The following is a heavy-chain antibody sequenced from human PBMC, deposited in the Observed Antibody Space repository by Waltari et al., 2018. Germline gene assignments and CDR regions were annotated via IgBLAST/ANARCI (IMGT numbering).Heavy chain of an antibody. Sequence: QVQLVQSGAEVRKPGASVKVSCKASGYIFTDYYIQWVRQAPGRGPEWMGWIDPNSDNTNYAQQFQGRLTMTRDTSSSTAYMELSSLTSDDTAVYYCAKENTTIFLWQGWFDPWGQGTLVTVSS. CDR2: IDPNSDNT. D-gene: IGHD3-9*01. J-gene: IGHJ5*02. CDR1: GYIFTDYY. CDR3: AKENTTIFLWQGWFDP. V-gene: IGHV1-2*02.